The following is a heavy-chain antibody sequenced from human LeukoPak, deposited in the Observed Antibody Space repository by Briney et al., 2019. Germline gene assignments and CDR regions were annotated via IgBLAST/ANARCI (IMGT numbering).Heavy chain of an antibody. J-gene: IGHJ6*02. V-gene: IGHV3-20*04. D-gene: IGHD2-2*01. CDR2: INWNGGST. Sequence: GGSLRLSCAASGFTFEDYGMSWVRQAPGKGLEWVSGINWNGGSTGYADSVKGRFTISRDNAKNSLYLQMNSLRAEDTAVYYCARDNIVVVPAVTYYYYGMDVWGQGTTVTVSS. CDR3: ARDNIVVVPAVTYYYYGMDV. CDR1: GFTFEDYG.